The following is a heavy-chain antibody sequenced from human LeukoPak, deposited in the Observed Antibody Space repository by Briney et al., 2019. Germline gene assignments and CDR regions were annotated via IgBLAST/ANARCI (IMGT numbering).Heavy chain of an antibody. J-gene: IGHJ4*02. Sequence: GRSLRLSCAASGFTFSNFGMHWVRQAPGKGLEWVAVIWYDGSQEYYADSVRGRLTISRDNSKNTLYLQMNSLRAEDTAVYYCARDRDSSGWYGLDYWGQGTLVTVSS. V-gene: IGHV3-33*01. CDR2: IWYDGSQE. CDR1: GFTFSNFG. CDR3: ARDRDSSGWYGLDY. D-gene: IGHD6-19*01.